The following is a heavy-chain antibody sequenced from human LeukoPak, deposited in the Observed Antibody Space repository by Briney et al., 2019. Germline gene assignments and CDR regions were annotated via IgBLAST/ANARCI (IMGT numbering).Heavy chain of an antibody. CDR3: ARGGDTMDV. Sequence: SQTLSLTCAASGGSISSGGYSWSWIRQPPGKGLEYIGYIHHSGITYYNPPLKSRLTISVDRSKNQFSLKLTSVTAAGTAMYYCARGGDTMDVWGQGTTVTVSS. CDR1: GGSISSGGYS. CDR2: IHHSGIT. J-gene: IGHJ6*02. D-gene: IGHD3-16*01. V-gene: IGHV4-30-2*01.